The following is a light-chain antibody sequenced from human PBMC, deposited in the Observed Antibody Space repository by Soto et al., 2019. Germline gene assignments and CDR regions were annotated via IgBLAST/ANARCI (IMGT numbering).Light chain of an antibody. V-gene: IGKV3D-15*01. CDR3: YQYNNWPT. CDR2: GAS. CDR1: QTVNSN. J-gene: IGKJ1*01. Sequence: VMTQSPDTLSVSPRARATLSCRTTQTVNSNLAWYQHKPGQSPRLLIYGASTRATTPPGRFSGSGSGTEFTLTVSSLQSEDFAVYFCYQYNNWPTFGQGTKVDIK.